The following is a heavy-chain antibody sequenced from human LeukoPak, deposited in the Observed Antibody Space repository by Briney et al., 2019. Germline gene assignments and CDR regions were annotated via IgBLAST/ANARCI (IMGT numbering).Heavy chain of an antibody. CDR3: ARDATYCSSTSCLHFDY. J-gene: IGHJ4*02. V-gene: IGHV1-69*13. CDR1: GGTFSSYA. D-gene: IGHD2-2*01. CDR2: IIPIFGTA. Sequence: SVKVSCKASGGTFSSYAISWVRQAPGQGLEWMGGIIPIFGTANYAQKFQGRVTITADESTSTAYMELSSLRSEDTAVYYCARDATYCSSTSCLHFDYWGQGTLVTVSS.